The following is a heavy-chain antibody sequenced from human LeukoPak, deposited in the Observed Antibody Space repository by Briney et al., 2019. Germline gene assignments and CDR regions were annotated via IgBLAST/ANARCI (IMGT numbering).Heavy chain of an antibody. J-gene: IGHJ4*02. V-gene: IGHV4-61*02. CDR1: GYAIISGGFS. D-gene: IGHD6-13*01. Sequence: SETLSLTCTVSGYAIISGGFSWNWIRQPPGKGLEWIGRIYTSGSTNYNPSLKSRVTISVDTSKNQFSLKLSSVTAADTAVYYCARVYSSTHTFDYWGQGTLVTVSS. CDR2: IYTSGST. CDR3: ARVYSSTHTFDY.